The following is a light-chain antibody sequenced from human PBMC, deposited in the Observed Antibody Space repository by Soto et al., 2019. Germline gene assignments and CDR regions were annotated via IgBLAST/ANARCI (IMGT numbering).Light chain of an antibody. CDR1: QMISTY. V-gene: IGKV1-39*01. Sequence: DIQMTQSPSSLSASVGDRVIITCRASQMISTYLNWYQQKPGKAPTLLIYSTSTLQTGAPSRFSGRGSGKDFTLTISSVQPEDVATYYCQQCYSHPTFGRGTRLEIK. J-gene: IGKJ5*01. CDR3: QQCYSHPT. CDR2: STS.